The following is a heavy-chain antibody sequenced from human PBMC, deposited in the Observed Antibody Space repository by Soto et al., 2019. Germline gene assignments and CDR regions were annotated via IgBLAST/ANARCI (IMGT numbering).Heavy chain of an antibody. Sequence: QGQLQESGPGLVKPSQTLSLTCTVSGGSISSGGYYCSWFCQHPGKDLEWIGYIYYSGSTYYNPSLKSRVTISVDTSTNQYSQKLSSVTAGDEAVYYCARDPAPWGQGTLVTVS. CDR3: ARDPAP. CDR2: IYYSGST. J-gene: IGHJ4*02. CDR1: GGSISSGGYY. V-gene: IGHV4-31*03.